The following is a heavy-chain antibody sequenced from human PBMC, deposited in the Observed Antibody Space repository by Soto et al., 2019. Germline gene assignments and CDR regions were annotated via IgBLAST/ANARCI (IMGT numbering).Heavy chain of an antibody. CDR2: INSDGSST. Sequence: PGGSLRLSCAASGFTFSSYWMHWVRQAPGKGLVWVSRINSDGSSTSYADSVKGRFTISRDNAKNTLYLQMNSLRAEDTAVYYCARDRSFIAAAEDYFDYWGQGTLVTVSS. D-gene: IGHD6-13*01. CDR3: ARDRSFIAAAEDYFDY. V-gene: IGHV3-74*01. J-gene: IGHJ4*02. CDR1: GFTFSSYW.